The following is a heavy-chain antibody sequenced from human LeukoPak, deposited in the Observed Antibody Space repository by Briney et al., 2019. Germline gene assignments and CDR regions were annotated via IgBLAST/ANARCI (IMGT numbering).Heavy chain of an antibody. CDR3: ARGFLVRGVLNWFDP. CDR2: INHSGST. Sequence: PSETLSLTCAVYGGSFSGYYWSWIRQPPGKGLEWIGEINHSGSTNYNPSLKSRVTISVDTSKNQFSLKLSSVTAADTAVYYWARGFLVRGVLNWFDPWGQGTLVTVSS. CDR1: GGSFSGYY. V-gene: IGHV4-34*01. D-gene: IGHD3-10*01. J-gene: IGHJ5*02.